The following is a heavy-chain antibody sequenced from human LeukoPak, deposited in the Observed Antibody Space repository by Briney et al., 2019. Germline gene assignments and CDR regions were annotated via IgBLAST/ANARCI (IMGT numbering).Heavy chain of an antibody. CDR2: IYYSGST. J-gene: IGHJ4*02. V-gene: IGHV4-39*07. CDR3: ARPGYSGYALPY. Sequence: SETLSLTCTVSGGSISSSSYYWGWIRQPPGKGLEWIGSIYYSGSTYYNPSLKSRVTISVDTSKNQFSLKLSSVTAADTAVYYCARPGYSGYALPYWGQGTLVTVSS. D-gene: IGHD5-12*01. CDR1: GGSISSSSYY.